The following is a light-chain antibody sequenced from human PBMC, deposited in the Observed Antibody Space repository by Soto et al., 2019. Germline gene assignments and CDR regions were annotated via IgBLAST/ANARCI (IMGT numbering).Light chain of an antibody. J-gene: IGLJ1*01. CDR2: EVS. CDR1: SSDVGGYNY. V-gene: IGLV2-14*01. Sequence: QSVLTQPASVSGSPGQSIAISCTGTSSDVGGYNYVSWYQQLPGKAPKLLISEVSNRPSGVSHRFSGSKSGNTAYLTISGLQAEDEADYYCSSDRTGGPFVCGTGTKVTVL. CDR3: SSDRTGGPFV.